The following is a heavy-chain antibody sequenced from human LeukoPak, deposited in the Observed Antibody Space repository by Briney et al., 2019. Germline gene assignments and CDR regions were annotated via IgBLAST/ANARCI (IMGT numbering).Heavy chain of an antibody. Sequence: PSETLSLTCTASGGSISSSSYYWGWIRQPPGKGLEWIGSIYYSGSTYYNPSLKSRVTISVDTSKNQFSLKLSSVTAADTAVYYCARAKRVGARTPPDYWGQGTLVTVSS. CDR1: GGSISSSSYY. V-gene: IGHV4-39*07. D-gene: IGHD1-26*01. CDR3: ARAKRVGARTPPDY. CDR2: IYYSGST. J-gene: IGHJ4*02.